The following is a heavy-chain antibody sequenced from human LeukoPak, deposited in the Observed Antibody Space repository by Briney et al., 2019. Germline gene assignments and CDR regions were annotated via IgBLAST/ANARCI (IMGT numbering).Heavy chain of an antibody. CDR2: ISSSGSTI. D-gene: IGHD6-19*01. J-gene: IGHJ4*02. CDR3: ARDSESGWSDY. CDR1: GFTFSSYE. V-gene: IGHV3-48*03. Sequence: GGSLRLSCAASGFTFSSYEMNWVRQAPGKGLAWVSYISSSGSTIYYADSVKGRFTISRDNAKNSLYLQMNSLRAEDTAVYYCARDSESGWSDYWGQGTLVTVSP.